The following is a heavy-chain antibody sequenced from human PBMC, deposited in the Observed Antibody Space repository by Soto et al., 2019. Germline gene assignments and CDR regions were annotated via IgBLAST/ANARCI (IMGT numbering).Heavy chain of an antibody. CDR3: AKSGASSTIAAAAG. Sequence: EVQLLESGGGLVQPGGSLRLSCAASGFTFSSYVMSWVRQAPGKGLEWVSAISGSGGSTYYADSVKGRFTISRDNSKNTLYLQMNSLRAEDTAVYYCAKSGASSTIAAAAGWGQGTLVTVSS. CDR2: ISGSGGST. CDR1: GFTFSSYV. D-gene: IGHD6-13*01. J-gene: IGHJ4*02. V-gene: IGHV3-23*01.